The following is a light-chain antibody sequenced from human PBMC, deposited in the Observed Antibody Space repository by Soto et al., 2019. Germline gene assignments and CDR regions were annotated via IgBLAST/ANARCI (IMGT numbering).Light chain of an antibody. CDR2: GAS. CDR1: QSVSSSY. CDR3: QQYDSSPVT. V-gene: IGKV3-20*01. J-gene: IGKJ2*01. Sequence: ENVLTQSPGTLSLSPGERATLSCRASQSVSSSYLTWYQQKPGQAPRLLIYGASSRATDIPERFSGRGSGTDFTLTISRLEPEDFAVYYCQQYDSSPVTFGQGTKLEIK.